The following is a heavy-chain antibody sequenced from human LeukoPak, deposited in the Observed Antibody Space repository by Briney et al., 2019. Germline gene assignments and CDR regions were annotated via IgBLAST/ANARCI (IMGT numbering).Heavy chain of an antibody. CDR3: ARGNSDSSGYCGGYYYYGMDV. D-gene: IGHD3-22*01. CDR1: GGSFSGYY. Sequence: SETLSLTCAVYGGSFSGYYWSWIRQPPGKGLEWIGEINHSGSTNYNPSLKSRVTISVDTSKNQFSLKLSSVTAADTAVYYCARGNSDSSGYCGGYYYYGMDVWGQGTTVTVSS. J-gene: IGHJ6*02. CDR2: INHSGST. V-gene: IGHV4-34*01.